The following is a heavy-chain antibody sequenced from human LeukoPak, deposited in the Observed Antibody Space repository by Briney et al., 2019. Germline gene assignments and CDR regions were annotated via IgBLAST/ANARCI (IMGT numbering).Heavy chain of an antibody. CDR3: ARGIGLSWSLDS. Sequence: PGGSLRLSCAASGFTFSNSDMNWVRQAPGKGLEWVSYIINSGNTIYYADSVKGRFTISRDNSKNTLYLQMNSLRAEDTAVYYCARGIGLSWSLDSWGQGTLVTVSS. CDR2: IINSGNTI. J-gene: IGHJ4*02. V-gene: IGHV3-48*03. CDR1: GFTFSNSD. D-gene: IGHD6-13*01.